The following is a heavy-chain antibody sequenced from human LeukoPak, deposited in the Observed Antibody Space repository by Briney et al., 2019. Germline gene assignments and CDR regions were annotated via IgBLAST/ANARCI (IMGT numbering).Heavy chain of an antibody. CDR3: ARAKGIIAAARRNWFDP. D-gene: IGHD6-13*01. CDR2: INPNSGGT. J-gene: IGHJ5*02. Sequence: ASVKVSCKASGYTFTGYYMHWVRQAPGQGLEWMGWINPNSGGTNYAQKFQGRVTMTRDTSISTAYMELSRLRSDDTAVYYCARAKGIIAAARRNWFDPWGQGTLVTVSS. CDR1: GYTFTGYY. V-gene: IGHV1-2*02.